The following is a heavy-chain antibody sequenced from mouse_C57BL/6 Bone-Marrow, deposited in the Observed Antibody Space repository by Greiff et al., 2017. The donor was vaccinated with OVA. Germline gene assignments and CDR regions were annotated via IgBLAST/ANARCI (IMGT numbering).Heavy chain of an antibody. Sequence: QVQLQQSGAELVKPGASVKMSCKASGYTFTTYPLEWMKQNHGKSLEWIGNFHPYNDDTKYNEKFKGKATLTVEKSSSTVYLELSRLTSDDSAVYYCARRGDYYGSSSYYAMDYWGQGTSVTVSS. J-gene: IGHJ4*01. CDR3: ARRGDYYGSSSYYAMDY. CDR1: GYTFTTYP. CDR2: FHPYNDDT. V-gene: IGHV1-47*01. D-gene: IGHD1-1*01.